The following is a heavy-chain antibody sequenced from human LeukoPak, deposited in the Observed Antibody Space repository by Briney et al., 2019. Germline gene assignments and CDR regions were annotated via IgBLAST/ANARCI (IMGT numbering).Heavy chain of an antibody. D-gene: IGHD6-19*01. CDR1: GYTFTGYY. Sequence: ASVKVSCKASGYTFTGYYIHWVRQAPGQGLEWMGWINPNTGGTNYAQKFQGRVTMTRDTSISTAYMELSRLRSDDTAVYYCARGLGVRGIAVAGTNYWGQGTLVTVSS. CDR2: INPNTGGT. J-gene: IGHJ4*02. V-gene: IGHV1-2*02. CDR3: ARGLGVRGIAVAGTNY.